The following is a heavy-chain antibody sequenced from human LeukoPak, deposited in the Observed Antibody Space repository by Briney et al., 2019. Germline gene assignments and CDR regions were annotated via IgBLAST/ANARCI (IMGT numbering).Heavy chain of an antibody. J-gene: IGHJ4*02. Sequence: ASVKASCKPSGYTFNGYYLHWMRQAPGQGLEWMGWINHNSGVTNYAQKFQGRVTMTRDTSISKAYMELSRLRSDDTAVYYCARWMTTVITPDYWGQGTLVTVSS. CDR2: INHNSGVT. CDR3: ARWMTTVITPDY. CDR1: GYTFNGYY. D-gene: IGHD4-11*01. V-gene: IGHV1-2*02.